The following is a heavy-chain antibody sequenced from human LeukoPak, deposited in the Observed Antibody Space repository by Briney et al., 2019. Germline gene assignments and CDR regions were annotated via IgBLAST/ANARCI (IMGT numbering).Heavy chain of an antibody. Sequence: SVKVSCKASGGTFSSYAISWVRQAPGQGLEWMGGIIPIFGTANYAQKFQGRVTITADKSTSTAYMELSSLRSEDTAVYYCAESTRRYTISMTSFDYWGQGTLVTVSS. D-gene: IGHD3-9*01. J-gene: IGHJ4*02. CDR2: IIPIFGTA. CDR3: AESTRRYTISMTSFDY. CDR1: GGTFSSYA. V-gene: IGHV1-69*06.